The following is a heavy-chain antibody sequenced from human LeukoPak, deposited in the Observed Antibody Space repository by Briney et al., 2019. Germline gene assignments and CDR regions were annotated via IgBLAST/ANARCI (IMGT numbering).Heavy chain of an antibody. CDR3: ARLYSSTWYFDY. CDR1: GFIFSSYS. V-gene: IGHV4-59*08. D-gene: IGHD6-13*01. CDR2: IYYSGST. J-gene: IGHJ4*02. Sequence: GSLRLSCAASGFIFSSYSMNWIRQPPGKGLEWIGYIYYSGSTNYNPSLKSRVTISVDTSKNQFSLKLSSVTAADTAVYYCARLYSSTWYFDYWGQGTLVTVSS.